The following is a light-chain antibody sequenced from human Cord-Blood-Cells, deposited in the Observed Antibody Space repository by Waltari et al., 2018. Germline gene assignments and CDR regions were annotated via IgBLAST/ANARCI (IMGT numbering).Light chain of an antibody. J-gene: IGKJ1*01. CDR2: LGS. CDR3: MQALQTPPT. V-gene: IGKV2-28*01. Sequence: DIVMTQSPLSLPVTPGEPASISCRSSQSLLHSNGYNYLDWYLQKPGQSPQLLIYLGSNRASGAPDRFSGSGSGTDFTLKISRVEAEDVGVYYCMQALQTPPTFGQGTKVEIK. CDR1: QSLLHSNGYNY.